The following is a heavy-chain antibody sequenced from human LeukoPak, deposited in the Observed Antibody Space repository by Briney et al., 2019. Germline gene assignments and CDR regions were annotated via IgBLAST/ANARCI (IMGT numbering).Heavy chain of an antibody. V-gene: IGHV3-23*01. CDR2: ISGGGGST. D-gene: IGHD3-10*01. Sequence: GGSPRLSCAASGFTFSSYAMSWVRQAPGKGLEWVSAISGGGGSTYYADSVKGRFTISRDNAKNSLYLQMNSLRAEDTAVYYCARDVPHVVRRVIMGNWFDPWGQGTLVTVSS. CDR3: ARDVPHVVRRVIMGNWFDP. J-gene: IGHJ5*02. CDR1: GFTFSSYA.